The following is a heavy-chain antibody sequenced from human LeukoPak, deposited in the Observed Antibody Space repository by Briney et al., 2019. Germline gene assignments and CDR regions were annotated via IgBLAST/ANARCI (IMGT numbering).Heavy chain of an antibody. D-gene: IGHD3-22*01. CDR1: GFTFSSYA. CDR3: ARAPSYDSRNYFDY. V-gene: IGHV3-23*01. Sequence: GGSLRLSCAASGFTFSSYAMSWVRQAPGKGLEWVSAISGSGGSTYYADSVKGRFTISRDNSKNTLYLQMNSLRAEDTAVYYCARAPSYDSRNYFDYWGQGTLVTVSS. J-gene: IGHJ4*02. CDR2: ISGSGGST.